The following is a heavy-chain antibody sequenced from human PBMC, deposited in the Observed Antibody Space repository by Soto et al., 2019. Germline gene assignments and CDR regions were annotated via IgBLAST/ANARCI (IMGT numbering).Heavy chain of an antibody. CDR1: GYPFTSYY. Sequence: ASVKVSCKASGYPFTSYYLHWVRQAPGQGPEWMGRINVSDGSTRYAQNFQGRVTMTRDTSTTTVYMELSPLRSDDTAVYYCAREAVVAGTAFDHWGQGTLVTVSS. CDR3: AREAVVAGTAFDH. J-gene: IGHJ5*02. D-gene: IGHD6-19*01. V-gene: IGHV1-46*01. CDR2: INVSDGST.